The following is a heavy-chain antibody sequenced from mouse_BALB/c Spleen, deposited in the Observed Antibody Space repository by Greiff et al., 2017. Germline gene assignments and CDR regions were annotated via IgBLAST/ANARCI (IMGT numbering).Heavy chain of an antibody. CDR1: GYAFSSYW. Sequence: QVQLQQSGAELVRPGSSVKISCKASGYAFSSYWMNWVKQRPGQGLEWIGQIYPGDGDTNYNGKFKGKATLTADKSSSTAYMQLSSLTSEDSAVYFCARFGSSGFAYWGQGTLVTVSA. CDR3: ARFGSSGFAY. D-gene: IGHD1-1*01. V-gene: IGHV1-80*01. CDR2: IYPGDGDT. J-gene: IGHJ3*01.